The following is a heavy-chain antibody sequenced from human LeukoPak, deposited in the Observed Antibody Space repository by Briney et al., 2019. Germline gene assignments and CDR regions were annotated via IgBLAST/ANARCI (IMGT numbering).Heavy chain of an antibody. J-gene: IGHJ4*02. D-gene: IGHD5-24*01. Sequence: GGSLRLSCAASGFTVSSNYMTWVRQAPGKVLEWVSVIYSGGSILYADSVKGRFTISRDNSKNTLYLQMNSLRAEDTAVYYCARALRDGYNRGIDYWGQGTLVTVSS. CDR2: IYSGGSI. CDR1: GFTVSSNY. V-gene: IGHV3-66*01. CDR3: ARALRDGYNRGIDY.